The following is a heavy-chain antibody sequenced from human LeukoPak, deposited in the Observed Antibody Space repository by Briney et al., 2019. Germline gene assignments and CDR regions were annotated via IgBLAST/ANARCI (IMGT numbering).Heavy chain of an antibody. D-gene: IGHD6-13*01. CDR3: ARDREEQYSSSGDRWFDP. J-gene: IGHJ5*02. V-gene: IGHV4-59*01. Sequence: SETLSLTCTVSGGSISSYYWIWIRQPPGKGLEWIGYIYYSGSTNYNPSLKSRVTISVDTSKNQFSLKLSSVTAADTAVYYCARDREEQYSSSGDRWFDPWGQGTLVTVSS. CDR1: GGSISSYY. CDR2: IYYSGST.